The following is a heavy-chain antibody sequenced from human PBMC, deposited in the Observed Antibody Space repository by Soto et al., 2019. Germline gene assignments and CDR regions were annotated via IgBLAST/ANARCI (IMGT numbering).Heavy chain of an antibody. CDR3: TTNDY. V-gene: IGHV3-15*01. Sequence: EVQLVESGGGLVKPGGSLRLSCAASGFTFNDAWMTWVRQAPGKGLEWVGRIKGKTDGGTTDYAAPVKGRFTMSRDDSKNTLFLQMNSLKTEDTAVYYCTTNDYWGQGTLVTVSS. CDR1: GFTFNDAW. J-gene: IGHJ4*02. CDR2: IKGKTDGGTT.